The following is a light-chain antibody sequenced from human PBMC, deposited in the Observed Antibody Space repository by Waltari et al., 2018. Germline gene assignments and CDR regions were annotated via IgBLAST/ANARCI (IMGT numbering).Light chain of an antibody. CDR1: QSVSSY. Sequence: EIVLTQPPATLSLSPGVRPTPSCRASQSVSSYLAWYQQKPGQAPRLLIYDASNRATGIPARFSGSGSGTDFTLTISSLEPEDFAVYYCQQRSNWPPSFGPGTKVDIK. CDR2: DAS. V-gene: IGKV3-11*01. CDR3: QQRSNWPPS. J-gene: IGKJ3*01.